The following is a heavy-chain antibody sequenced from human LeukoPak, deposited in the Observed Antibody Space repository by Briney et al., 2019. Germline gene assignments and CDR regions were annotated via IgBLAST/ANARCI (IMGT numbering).Heavy chain of an antibody. CDR2: IIPIYNPV. D-gene: IGHD2-21*02. CDR1: GGTFSSYA. CDR3: AREPLGCGGDCHFDY. V-gene: IGHV1-69*15. J-gene: IGHJ4*02. Sequence: SVKVSCKTSGGTFSSYAFSWRRQAPGQGLEWVGRIIPIYNPVDYTQRFQGRVTITADESTNTAYLELSSLRYDDTAVYYCAREPLGCGGDCHFDYWGQGTLVAVSS.